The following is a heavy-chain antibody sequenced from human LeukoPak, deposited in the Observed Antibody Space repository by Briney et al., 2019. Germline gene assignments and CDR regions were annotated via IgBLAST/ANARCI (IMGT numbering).Heavy chain of an antibody. J-gene: IGHJ6*02. D-gene: IGHD4-23*01. CDR3: ATGKRAVASFPLEYYYYYGMDV. Sequence: ASVKVSFKVSGYTLTELSMHWVRQAPGKGLEWMGGFDPEDGETIYAQKFQGRVTMTEDTSTDTAYMELSSLRSEDTAVYYCATGKRAVASFPLEYYYYYGMDVWGQGTTVTVSS. CDR1: GYTLTELS. CDR2: FDPEDGET. V-gene: IGHV1-24*01.